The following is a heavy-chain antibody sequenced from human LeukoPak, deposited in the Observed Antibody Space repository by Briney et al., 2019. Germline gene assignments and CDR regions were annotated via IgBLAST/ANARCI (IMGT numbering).Heavy chain of an antibody. CDR1: GYTFTSYG. CDR2: ISAYNANT. J-gene: IGHJ4*02. D-gene: IGHD6-19*01. CDR3: ARREQWLVGDDY. Sequence: ASLKVSCKASGYTFTSYGISWERQAPGQGLERMGWISAYNANTNYAQKLQGRVTMTTDTSASTAYMELRSLKSDDTAVYYCARREQWLVGDDYWGQGTLVTVSS. V-gene: IGHV1-18*01.